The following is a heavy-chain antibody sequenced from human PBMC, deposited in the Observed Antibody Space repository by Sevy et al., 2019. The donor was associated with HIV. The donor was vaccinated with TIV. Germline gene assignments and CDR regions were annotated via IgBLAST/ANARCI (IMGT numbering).Heavy chain of an antibody. CDR3: ARMGDYYDSSGYYPLKF. J-gene: IGHJ4*02. Sequence: ASVKVSCKASGYTFTGYYIHWVRQAPGQGLEWMGWINPNSGGTYFAKKFQDSVTMTTDTSVNTAYMELRSLRFDDTAGNYCARMGDYYDSSGYYPLKFWGQGTLVTVSS. CDR1: GYTFTGYY. CDR2: INPNSGGT. D-gene: IGHD3-22*01. V-gene: IGHV1-2*02.